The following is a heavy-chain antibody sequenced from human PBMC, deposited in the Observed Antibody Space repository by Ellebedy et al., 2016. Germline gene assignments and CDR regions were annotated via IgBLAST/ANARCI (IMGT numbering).Heavy chain of an antibody. CDR2: LSYTGNT. CDR3: ARQKEAAMNWFDP. CDR1: DDSFSSYSFY. Sequence: SETLSLTXTVSDDSFSSYSFYWGWIRQPPGKGLEWIGSLSYTGNTYYNPSLESRVTISVDTSNSHFSLRLNSVTAADTAVYYCARQKEAAMNWFDPWGQGTLVTVSS. J-gene: IGHJ5*02. D-gene: IGHD2-2*01. V-gene: IGHV4-39*01.